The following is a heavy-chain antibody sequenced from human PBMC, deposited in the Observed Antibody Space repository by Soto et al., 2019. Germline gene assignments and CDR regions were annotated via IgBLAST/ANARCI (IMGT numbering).Heavy chain of an antibody. D-gene: IGHD6-13*01. J-gene: IGHJ5*02. CDR3: ARHIAFFGIAAVFPTLTHNWFDP. CDR1: GGSISSSSYY. V-gene: IGHV4-39*01. CDR2: IYYSGST. Sequence: PSETLSLTCTVSGGSISSSSYYWGWIRQPPGKGLEWIGSIYYSGSTYYNPSLKSRVTISVDTSKNQFSLKLSSVTAADTAVYYCARHIAFFGIAAVFPTLTHNWFDPWGQGTLVTVSS.